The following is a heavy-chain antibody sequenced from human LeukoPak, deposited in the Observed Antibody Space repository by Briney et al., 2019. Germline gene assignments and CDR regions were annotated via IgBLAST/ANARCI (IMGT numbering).Heavy chain of an antibody. J-gene: IGHJ5*02. CDR3: AKDFSVGVTMIRGPFDP. CDR1: GFTFSSYS. D-gene: IGHD3-10*01. V-gene: IGHV3-48*01. Sequence: GGSLRLSCAASGFTFSSYSMNWVRQAPGKGLEWVSYNSSSSTIYYADSVKGRFTISRDNSKNTLYLQINSLRAEDTAVYYCAKDFSVGVTMIRGPFDPWGQGTLVTVSS. CDR2: NSSSSTI.